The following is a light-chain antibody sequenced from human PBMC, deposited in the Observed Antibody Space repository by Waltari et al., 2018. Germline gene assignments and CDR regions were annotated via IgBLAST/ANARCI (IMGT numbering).Light chain of an antibody. V-gene: IGLV2-14*01. Sequence: QSALTQPASVSGSPGQSITISCAGTSSDVGVYNYVSWYQHHPGKAPKLIIYEVTKRPSGVSKRFSGSKSGNTASLTISVLQAEDEADYYCSSYTISTTLVIFGGGTKLTVL. J-gene: IGLJ2*01. CDR2: EVT. CDR1: SSDVGVYNY. CDR3: SSYTISTTLVI.